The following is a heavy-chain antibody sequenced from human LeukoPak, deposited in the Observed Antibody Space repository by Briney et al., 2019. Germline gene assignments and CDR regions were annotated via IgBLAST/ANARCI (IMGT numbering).Heavy chain of an antibody. CDR3: AREMVVAATLNWFDP. CDR1: GGSISGYY. V-gene: IGHV4-59*12. J-gene: IGHJ5*02. CDR2: IYESGST. Sequence: PSETLSLTCTVSGGSISGYYWSWIRQPPGKELEWIGYIYESGSTDYNPSLRSRVTISRDTSKNQFSLKLSSVTAADTAVYYCAREMVVAATLNWFDPWGQGTLVTVSS. D-gene: IGHD2-15*01.